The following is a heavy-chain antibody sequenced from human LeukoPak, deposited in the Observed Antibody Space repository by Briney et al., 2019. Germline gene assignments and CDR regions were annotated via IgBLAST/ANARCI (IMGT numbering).Heavy chain of an antibody. J-gene: IGHJ4*02. CDR2: ISGSAVNT. D-gene: IGHD3-10*01. CDR1: GFTFSSYA. CDR3: AKEMGLLWFGELDY. V-gene: IGHV3-23*01. Sequence: GGSLRLSCAASGFTFSSYALTWVRQAPGKGLEWVSAISGSAVNTHYADSVKGRFTISRDNSKNTLYLQMNSLRAEDTAVYYCAKEMGLLWFGELDYWGQGTLVTVSS.